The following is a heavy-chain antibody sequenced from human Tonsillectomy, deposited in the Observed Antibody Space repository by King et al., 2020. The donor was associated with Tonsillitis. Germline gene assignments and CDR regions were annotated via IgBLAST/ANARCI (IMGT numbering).Heavy chain of an antibody. J-gene: IGHJ5*02. CDR1: GYTFTGYY. V-gene: IGHV1-2*02. D-gene: IGHD3-16*01. CDR3: GGDSVITFGGVMIPFDP. Sequence: QLVQSGAEVKKPGASVKVSCKASGYTFTGYYMHWVRQAPGQGLEWMGWINPNSGGTNYAQKFQGRVTMTRDTSISTAYMELSRLGSDDTAVYYCGGDSVITFGGVMIPFDPWGQGTLVTVSS. CDR2: INPNSGGT.